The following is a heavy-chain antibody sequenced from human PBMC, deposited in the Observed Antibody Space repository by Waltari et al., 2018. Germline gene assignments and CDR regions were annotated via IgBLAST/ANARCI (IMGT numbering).Heavy chain of an antibody. CDR2: INPNRGGT. V-gene: IGHV1-2*04. D-gene: IGHD6-19*01. Sequence: QVQLVQSGAEVKKPGASVKVSCKASGYTFTGYYMHWVRQAPGQGLEWMGWINPNRGGTNYAQKFQGWVTMTRDTSISTAYMELSRLRSDDTAVYYCARDPGIAVAGTGYYGMDVWGQGTTVTVSS. CDR3: ARDPGIAVAGTGYYGMDV. CDR1: GYTFTGYY. J-gene: IGHJ6*02.